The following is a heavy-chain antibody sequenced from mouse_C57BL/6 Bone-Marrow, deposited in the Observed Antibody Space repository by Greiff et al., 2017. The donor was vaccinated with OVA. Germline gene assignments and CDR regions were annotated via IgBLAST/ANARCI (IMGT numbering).Heavy chain of an antibody. J-gene: IGHJ1*03. CDR2: IYPGGGYT. CDR3: ARSGLWSYWYFDV. V-gene: IGHV1-63*01. D-gene: IGHD1-1*02. CDR1: GYTFTNYW. Sequence: VQLQQSGAELVRPGTSVKMSCKASGYTFTNYWIGWAKQRPGHGLEWIGDIYPGGGYTNYNEKFKGKATLTADKSSSTAYMQFSSLTSEDSAKYYCARSGLWSYWYFDVWGTGTAVTVSS.